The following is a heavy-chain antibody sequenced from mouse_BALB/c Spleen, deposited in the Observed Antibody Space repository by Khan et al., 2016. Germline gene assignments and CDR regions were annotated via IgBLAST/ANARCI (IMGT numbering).Heavy chain of an antibody. CDR2: IRLKSNNYAT. CDR3: TRILRLFDY. CDR1: GFTFSNYW. V-gene: IGHV6-6*02. D-gene: IGHD1-1*01. J-gene: IGHJ2*01. Sequence: EVKLEESGGGLVQPGGSMKLSCVASGFTFSNYWMSWVRQSPEKGLEWVAEIRLKSNNYATHYEESVKGRFAISRDDSKSSVYLQMNNLRAEDTGIYYCTRILRLFDYWGQGTTLTVSS.